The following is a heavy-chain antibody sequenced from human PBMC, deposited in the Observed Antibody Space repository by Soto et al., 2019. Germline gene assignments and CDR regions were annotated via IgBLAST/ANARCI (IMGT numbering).Heavy chain of an antibody. CDR3: ARVRFLAGAGKSEGWFDP. CDR1: GGSISSGVYY. Sequence: QVQLQESGPGLVKPSQTLSLTCTVSGGSISSGVYYWSWIRQPPGQGLEWIGYISYSGSTYYNPSLKRRSTISVDTSKNQVALNLSALTAADTAVYYCARVRFLAGAGKSEGWFDPWGQGTLVTVSS. V-gene: IGHV4-30-4*01. D-gene: IGHD6-19*01. J-gene: IGHJ5*02. CDR2: ISYSGST.